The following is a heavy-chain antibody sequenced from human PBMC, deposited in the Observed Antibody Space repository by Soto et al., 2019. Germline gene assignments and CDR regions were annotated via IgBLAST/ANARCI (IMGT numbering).Heavy chain of an antibody. CDR2: ISAYNGNT. CDR1: GYTFTNYG. J-gene: IGHJ6*02. V-gene: IGHV1-18*04. D-gene: IGHD2-2*01. CDR3: ASGAYSGTTGCYCAGSYQYGMDV. Sequence: ASVKVSCKASGYTFTNYGISWVRQAPGQGLEWMGWISAYNGNTNYAQKVQGRVTMTTDTSTSTAYMELRSLRSDDTAVYYCASGAYSGTTGCYCAGSYQYGMDVWGQGTTVTVSS.